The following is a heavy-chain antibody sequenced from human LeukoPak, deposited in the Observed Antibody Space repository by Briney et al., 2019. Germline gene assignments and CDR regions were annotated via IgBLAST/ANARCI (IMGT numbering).Heavy chain of an antibody. CDR2: ISYDGSNK. D-gene: IGHD4-11*01. Sequence: GRSLRLSCAASGFTFSSYAMHWVRQAPGKGLEWVAVISYDGSNKYYADSVKGRFTISRDNSKNTLYLQMNSLRAEDTAVYYCARDLDYSNPNYYYYGMDVWGQGTTVTVPS. CDR3: ARDLDYSNPNYYYYGMDV. V-gene: IGHV3-30*04. CDR1: GFTFSSYA. J-gene: IGHJ6*02.